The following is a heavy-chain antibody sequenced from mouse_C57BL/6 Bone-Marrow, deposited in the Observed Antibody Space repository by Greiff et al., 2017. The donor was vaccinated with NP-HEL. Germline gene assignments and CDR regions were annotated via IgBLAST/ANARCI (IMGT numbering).Heavy chain of an antibody. D-gene: IGHD2-4*01. V-gene: IGHV5-6*01. J-gene: IGHJ4*01. CDR3: ARQGYYDYDDYAMDY. CDR1: GFTFSSYG. Sequence: EVKLVESGGDLVKPGGSLKLSCAASGFTFSSYGMSWVRQTPDKRLEWVATISSGGSYTYYPDSVKGRFPISRDNAKNTLYLQMSSLKSEDTAMYYCARQGYYDYDDYAMDYWGQGTSVTVSS. CDR2: ISSGGSYT.